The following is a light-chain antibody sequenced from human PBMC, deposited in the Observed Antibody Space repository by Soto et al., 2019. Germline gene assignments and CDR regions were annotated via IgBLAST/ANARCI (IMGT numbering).Light chain of an antibody. V-gene: IGLV2-14*03. J-gene: IGLJ3*02. CDR2: EVS. CDR1: SGDIGVYNS. CDR3: SSYTTSSTVV. Sequence: QSVLTQPASVSGSPGQSITISCTGTSGDIGVYNSVSWFQQHPGKAPKLMICEVSNRPSGVSHRFSGSKSGNTASLTISGLQAEDEADYYCSSYTTSSTVVFGGGTKLTVL.